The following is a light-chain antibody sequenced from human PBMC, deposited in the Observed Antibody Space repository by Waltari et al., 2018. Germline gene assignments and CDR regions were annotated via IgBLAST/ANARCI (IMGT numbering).Light chain of an antibody. CDR3: SSYAGSNTVVV. CDR1: SSDVGSYHL. V-gene: IGLV2-23*02. J-gene: IGLJ2*01. CDR2: DVT. Sequence: QSALTQPASVSGSPGQSITLSCTGASSDVGSYHLVSWYQQHPGKAPKLLIYDVTQRPSGVSYRFSGSKSGNTASLTISGLQAEDEADYHCSSYAGSNTVVVFGGGTKVTVL.